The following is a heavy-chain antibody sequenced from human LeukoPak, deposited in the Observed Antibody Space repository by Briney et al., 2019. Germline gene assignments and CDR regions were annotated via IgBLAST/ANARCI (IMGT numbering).Heavy chain of an antibody. CDR2: ISTSSTYT. CDR3: ARGLSITSPLDY. D-gene: IGHD3-16*01. CDR1: GFTFSDYY. V-gene: IGHV3-11*06. Sequence: GGSLRLSCAASGFTFSDYYMSWIRQAPGKGLEGVSYISTSSTYTNYADSVKGRFTISRDNAKNSLYLRMNSLRAEDTAVYYCARGLSITSPLDYWGQGTLVTVSS. J-gene: IGHJ4*02.